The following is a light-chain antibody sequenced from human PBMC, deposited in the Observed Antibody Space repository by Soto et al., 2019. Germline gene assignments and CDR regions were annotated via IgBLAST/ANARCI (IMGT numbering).Light chain of an antibody. CDR3: QQSYMDPIT. V-gene: IGKV1-39*01. Sequence: DIQRTQSPSSLSASVGNRVTMACRASQSISTYLNWYQKKPGKAPNLLIYDASRLQSGVPSRFSGSGGGTDFTLSISSVQPEDFATYFCQQSYMDPITFGQGTRLEIK. CDR1: QSISTY. J-gene: IGKJ5*01. CDR2: DAS.